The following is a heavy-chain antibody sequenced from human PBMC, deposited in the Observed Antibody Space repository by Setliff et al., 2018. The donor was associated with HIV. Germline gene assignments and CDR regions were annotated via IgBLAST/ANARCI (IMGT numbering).Heavy chain of an antibody. J-gene: IGHJ4*02. V-gene: IGHV4-59*01. CDR1: GGSITNKY. D-gene: IGHD5-18*01. CDR3: ARGTGSYGSDY. Sequence: NPSETLSLTCAVSGGSITNKYWSRIRQPPGKGLEWLGYVSSSGTTNYTPSLESRLTISVDTSKNQVSLRLSSLTAADTAVYYCARGTGSYGSDYWGQGTLVTVSS. CDR2: VSSSGTT.